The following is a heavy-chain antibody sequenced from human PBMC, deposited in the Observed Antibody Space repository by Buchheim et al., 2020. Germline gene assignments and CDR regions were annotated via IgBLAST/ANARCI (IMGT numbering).Heavy chain of an antibody. CDR1: GYTFTSYD. CDR3: ARDYVLMVYAYYYYGMDV. CDR2: MKPNSGNT. Sequence: QVQLVQSGAEVKKPGASVKVSCKASGYTFTSYDINWVRQAPGQGLEWMGWMKPNSGNTGYAQKFQGWVTMTRDTSISTAYMELSRLRSDDTAVYYCARDYVLMVYAYYYYGMDVWGQGTT. D-gene: IGHD2-8*01. V-gene: IGHV1-8*01. J-gene: IGHJ6*02.